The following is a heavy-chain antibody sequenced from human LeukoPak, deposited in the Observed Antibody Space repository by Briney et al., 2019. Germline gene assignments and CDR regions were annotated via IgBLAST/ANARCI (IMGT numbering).Heavy chain of an antibody. J-gene: IGHJ6*03. D-gene: IGHD2-15*01. V-gene: IGHV4-34*01. CDR1: GGSFSGYY. Sequence: PSETLSLTCAVYGGSFSGYYWSWIRQPPGKGLEWIGEINHSGSTNCNPSLKSRVTISVDTSKNQFSLKLSSVTAADTAVYYCARGFSTSSRYYYYYYYMDVWGKGTTVTVSS. CDR2: INHSGST. CDR3: ARGFSTSSRYYYYYYYMDV.